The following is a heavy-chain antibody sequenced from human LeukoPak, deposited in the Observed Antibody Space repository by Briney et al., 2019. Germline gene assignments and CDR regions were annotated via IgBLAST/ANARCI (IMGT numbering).Heavy chain of an antibody. CDR1: GGSFSGYY. Sequence: SETLSLTCAVYGGSFSGYYWSWIRQPPGKGLEWIGEINHSGSTNYNPSLKSRVTISVDTSKNQFSLKLSSVTAADTAVYYCASTNTYYYDSSGSSDGAFDIWGQGTMVTVSS. J-gene: IGHJ3*02. CDR2: INHSGST. D-gene: IGHD3-22*01. V-gene: IGHV4-34*01. CDR3: ASTNTYYYDSSGSSDGAFDI.